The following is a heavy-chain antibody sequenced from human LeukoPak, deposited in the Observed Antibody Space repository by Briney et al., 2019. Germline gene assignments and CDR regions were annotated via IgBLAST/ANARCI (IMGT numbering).Heavy chain of an antibody. CDR3: ARGGTRRITAVAGVTFDY. V-gene: IGHV4-59*01. J-gene: IGHJ4*02. D-gene: IGHD6-19*01. CDR1: GGSISNYY. CDR2: VYYSGST. Sequence: PSETLSLTCTVSGGSISNYYWNCIRQPPGKGLEWIGYVYYSGSTNYNPSLKSRVTMSVDTSKNQFSLKLTSLTAADTAVYYCARGGTRRITAVAGVTFDYWGQGTLVTVSS.